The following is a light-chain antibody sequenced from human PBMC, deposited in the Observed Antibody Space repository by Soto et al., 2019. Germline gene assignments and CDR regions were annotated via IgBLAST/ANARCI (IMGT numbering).Light chain of an antibody. CDR1: SSDVGSYNL. J-gene: IGLJ2*01. CDR3: CSYAGSSTHVV. Sequence: QSALTQPASVSGSRGQSITIACTGTSSDVGSYNLVSWYQQHPGKAPKLMIYEGSKRPSGVSNRFSGSKSGNTASLTISGLQAADEADYYCCSYAGSSTHVVFGGGTELTVL. CDR2: EGS. V-gene: IGLV2-23*01.